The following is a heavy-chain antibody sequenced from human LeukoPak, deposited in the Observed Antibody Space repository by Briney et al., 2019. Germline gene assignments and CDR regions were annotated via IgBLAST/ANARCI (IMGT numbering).Heavy chain of an antibody. J-gene: IGHJ5*02. CDR3: ARHLRLRCSFDP. CDR1: GGSISSYY. V-gene: IGHV4-59*08. Sequence: SETLSLTCTVSGGSISSYYWSWIRQPPGKGLEWIGYIYYSGSTNYNPSLKSRVTISVDTSKNQFSLKLSSVTAADTAVYYCARHLRLRCSFDPWGQGTRVTVSS. CDR2: IYYSGST. D-gene: IGHD4-17*01.